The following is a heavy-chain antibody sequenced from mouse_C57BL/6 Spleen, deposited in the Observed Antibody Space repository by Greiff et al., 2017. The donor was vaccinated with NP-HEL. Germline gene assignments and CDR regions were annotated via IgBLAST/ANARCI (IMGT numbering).Heavy chain of an antibody. Sequence: EVQLVESGVYFLQPWGSLSLSCAASGFTFTDYYMSWVRQPPGKALEWLGFIRNKANGYTTEYSASVKGRFTISRDNSKSILYLQMNALRAEDSATYYCARDYYGSSPLAMDYWGQGTSVTVSS. D-gene: IGHD1-1*01. CDR2: IRNKANGYTT. CDR1: GFTFTDYY. V-gene: IGHV7-3*01. J-gene: IGHJ4*01. CDR3: ARDYYGSSPLAMDY.